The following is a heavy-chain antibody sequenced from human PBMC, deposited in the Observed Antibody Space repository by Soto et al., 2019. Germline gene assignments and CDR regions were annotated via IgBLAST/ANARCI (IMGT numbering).Heavy chain of an antibody. CDR3: AREDDGGDSLDV. CDR2: IHHSGAI. D-gene: IGHD2-21*02. J-gene: IGHJ6*02. CDR1: GGSINSDYYH. Sequence: QVQLVESGPGLVKPSQTLSLTCTVSGGSINSDYYHWTWIRQSPGKGLEWIGYIHHSGAILYNPSFKSRFAISVDTSKNQFSLHLSSVTDTDTAVYFCAREDDGGDSLDVWGQGTTVTVSS. V-gene: IGHV4-30-4*08.